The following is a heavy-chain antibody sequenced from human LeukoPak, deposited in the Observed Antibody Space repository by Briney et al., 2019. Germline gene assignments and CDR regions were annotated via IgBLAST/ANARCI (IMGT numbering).Heavy chain of an antibody. CDR1: GYTLTKLS. CDR2: FDPEDGET. J-gene: IGHJ4*02. V-gene: IGHV1-24*01. Sequence: GASVKVSCKVSGYTLTKLSMHWVRQAPGKGLEWMGGFDPEDGETIYAQKFQGRVTITADKSTSTAYMELSSLRSEDTAVYYCAKMGGAQYYDILTGYFDYWGQGTLVTVSS. CDR3: AKMGGAQYYDILTGYFDY. D-gene: IGHD3-9*01.